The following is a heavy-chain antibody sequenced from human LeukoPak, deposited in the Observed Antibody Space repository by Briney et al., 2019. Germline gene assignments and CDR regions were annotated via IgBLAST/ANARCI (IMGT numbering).Heavy chain of an antibody. CDR1: GITLSNYG. Sequence: GGSLRLSCAVSGITLSNYGMSWVRQAPGKGLEWVAGISDSGGRTNYADSVKGRFTISRDNSKNTLYLQMNSLRPEDTAVYFCAKRGVVIRVILVGFHKEAYYFDSWGQGVLVTVSS. D-gene: IGHD3-22*01. J-gene: IGHJ4*02. CDR3: AKRGVVIRVILVGFHKEAYYFDS. V-gene: IGHV3-23*01. CDR2: ISDSGGRT.